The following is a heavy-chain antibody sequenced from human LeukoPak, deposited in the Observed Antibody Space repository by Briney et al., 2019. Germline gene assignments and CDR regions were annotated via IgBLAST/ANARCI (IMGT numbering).Heavy chain of an antibody. J-gene: IGHJ4*02. CDR1: GGTFSSYA. V-gene: IGHV1-69*13. D-gene: IGHD3-22*01. CDR3: ARGPYYYDSSGSFDY. Sequence: ASVKVSCKASGGTFSSYAISWVRQAPGQGLEWMGGIIPIFGTANYAQKFQGRVTITADESTSTAYMELSSLRSEDTAVYYCARGPYYYDSSGSFDYWGQGTLVTVSS. CDR2: IIPIFGTA.